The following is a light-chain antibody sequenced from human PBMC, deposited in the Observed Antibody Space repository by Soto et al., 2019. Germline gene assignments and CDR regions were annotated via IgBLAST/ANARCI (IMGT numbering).Light chain of an antibody. CDR3: QKFNTAPLT. CDR1: QDISVY. J-gene: IGKJ5*01. V-gene: IGKV1-27*01. CDR2: SAS. Sequence: DIQMTQSPSSLSASVGDRVTITCRASQDISVYLAWYQQKPGKVPKLLIYSASTLQSGVPSRFSGSGSGTDFTLTISSLQPEDVVTYYWQKFNTAPLTFGQGTRLEIK.